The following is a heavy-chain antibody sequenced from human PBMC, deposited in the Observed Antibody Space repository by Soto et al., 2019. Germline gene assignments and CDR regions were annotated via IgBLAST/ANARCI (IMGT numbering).Heavy chain of an antibody. J-gene: IGHJ6*02. CDR2: MNPNSGKT. Sequence: ASVKVSCKASGYTFTSYDINWVRQATGQGLEWMGWMNPNSGKTGYAQKFQGRVTMTRNTSTSTAYMELSSLRSEDTAVYYCARAKAYDFWSGYPPRGYYGMDVWGQGTTVTVSS. D-gene: IGHD3-3*01. V-gene: IGHV1-8*01. CDR3: ARAKAYDFWSGYPPRGYYGMDV. CDR1: GYTFTSYD.